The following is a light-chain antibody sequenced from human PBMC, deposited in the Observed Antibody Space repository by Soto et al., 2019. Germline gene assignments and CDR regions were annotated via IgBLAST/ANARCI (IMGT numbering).Light chain of an antibody. J-gene: IGLJ3*02. V-gene: IGLV7-43*01. CDR3: LLYYGGAQLWV. CDR2: NTN. CDR1: TGAVTSTYY. Sequence: QTVVTQEPSLTVSPGGTVTLTCASSTGAVTSTYYPNWFQQKPGQAPRALIFNTNSKHSWTPARFSGSLLGGKAALTLSGVQPEDEADYYCLLYYGGAQLWVFGGGTKVTVL.